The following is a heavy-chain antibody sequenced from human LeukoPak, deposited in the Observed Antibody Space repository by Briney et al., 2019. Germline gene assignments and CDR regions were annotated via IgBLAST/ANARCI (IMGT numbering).Heavy chain of an antibody. D-gene: IGHD2-15*01. CDR2: IYYSGNT. J-gene: IGHJ3*02. CDR3: ARRVEDTFDI. V-gene: IGHV4-59*08. CDR1: GGSISPYY. Sequence: PETPSLICTVSGGSISPYYWSWIRQPPGKGLEWIGYIYYSGNTNYNPSLKSRVTISIDTSKNQFSLKLSSVTAADTAVYYCARRVEDTFDIWGQGTMVTVSS.